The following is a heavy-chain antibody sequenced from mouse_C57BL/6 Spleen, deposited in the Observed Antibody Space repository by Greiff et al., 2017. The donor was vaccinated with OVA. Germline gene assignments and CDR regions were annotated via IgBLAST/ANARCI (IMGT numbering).Heavy chain of an antibody. J-gene: IGHJ4*01. Sequence: EVQLQQSGPELVKPGASVKISCKASGYSFTGYYMNWVKQSPEKSLEWIGEINPSTGGTTYNQKFKAKATLTVDKSSSTAYMQLKSLTSEDSAVYYCARGSSGPYAMDYWGQGTTVTVSS. CDR2: INPSTGGT. CDR3: ARGSSGPYAMDY. V-gene: IGHV1-42*01. D-gene: IGHD3-2*02. CDR1: GYSFTGYY.